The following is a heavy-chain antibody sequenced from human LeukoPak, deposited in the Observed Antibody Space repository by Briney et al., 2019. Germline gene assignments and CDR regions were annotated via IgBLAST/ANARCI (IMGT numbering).Heavy chain of an antibody. V-gene: IGHV1-8*03. CDR3: ARTTSLTASGYDY. Sequence: ASVKVSCKPSGYTFTSYHINWVRQATGQGLEWMGWMNPYSGDRGYAQKFQGRVSITSDTSISTAYMELSSLRSDDTAVYFCARTTSLTASGYDYWGQGTLVTVSS. J-gene: IGHJ4*02. D-gene: IGHD4-17*01. CDR2: MNPYSGDR. CDR1: GYTFTSYH.